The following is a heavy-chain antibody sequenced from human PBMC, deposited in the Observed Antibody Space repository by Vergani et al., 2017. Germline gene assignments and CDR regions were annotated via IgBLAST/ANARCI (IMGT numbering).Heavy chain of an antibody. J-gene: IGHJ3*02. CDR3: AKDLLPSQYSGSLGAFDI. D-gene: IGHD1-26*01. CDR1: GFTFSSYA. CDR2: IYSGGSST. V-gene: IGHV3-23*03. Sequence: EVQLLESGGGLVQPGGSLRLSCAASGFTFSSYAMSWVRQAPGKGLEWVSVIYSGGSSTYYADSVKGRFTISRDNSKNTLYLQMNSLRAEDTAVYYCAKDLLPSQYSGSLGAFDIWGQGTMVTVSS.